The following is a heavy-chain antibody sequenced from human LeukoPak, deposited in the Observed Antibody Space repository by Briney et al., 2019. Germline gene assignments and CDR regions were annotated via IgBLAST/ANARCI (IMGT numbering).Heavy chain of an antibody. CDR3: ARDPPYYDILTGYYAAAAFDI. D-gene: IGHD3-9*01. CDR1: GYTFTSYG. CDR2: ISAYNGNT. Sequence: GASVKVSCKASGYTFTSYGISWVRQALGQGLEWMGWISAYNGNTNYAQKLQGRVTMTTDTSTSTAYMELRSLRSDDTAVYYCARDPPYYDILTGYYAAAAFDIWGQGTMVTVSS. J-gene: IGHJ3*02. V-gene: IGHV1-18*04.